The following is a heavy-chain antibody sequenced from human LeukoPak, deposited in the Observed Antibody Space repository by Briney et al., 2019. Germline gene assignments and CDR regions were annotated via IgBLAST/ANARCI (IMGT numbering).Heavy chain of an antibody. D-gene: IGHD5-12*01. V-gene: IGHV1-2*02. CDR3: ARAVRYGGYEIDY. CDR1: GYTFAGYY. J-gene: IGHJ4*02. CDR2: INPNSGGT. Sequence: ASVKVSCKASGYTFAGYYMHWVRQAPGQGLEWMGWINPNSGGTNYAQKFQGRVTMTRDTSISTAYMELSRLRSDDTAVYYCARAVRYGGYEIDYWGQGTLVTVSS.